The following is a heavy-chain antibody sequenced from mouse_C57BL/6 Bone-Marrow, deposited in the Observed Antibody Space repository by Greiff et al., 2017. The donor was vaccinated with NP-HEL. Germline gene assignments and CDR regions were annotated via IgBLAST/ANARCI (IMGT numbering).Heavy chain of an antibody. CDR1: GYTFTSYD. J-gene: IGHJ3*01. CDR2: IYPRDGSS. D-gene: IGHD4-1*01. V-gene: IGHV1-85*01. Sequence: VQLQQSGPELVKPGASVKLSGKASGYTFTSYDINWVKQRPGQGLEWIGWIYPRDGSSKYNEKFKGKATLTVDTSSSNANMELHSRTSEDSSVYFSTKSEDPWGGGFAYWGQGTLVTVSA. CDR3: TKSEDPWGGGFAY.